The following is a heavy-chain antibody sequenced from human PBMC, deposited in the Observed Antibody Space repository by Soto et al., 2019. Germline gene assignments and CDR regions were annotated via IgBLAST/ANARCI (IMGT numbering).Heavy chain of an antibody. V-gene: IGHV4-30-2*01. CDR2: MYHSGST. CDR3: ARVPDY. Sequence: QLQLQESCSGLVKPSQTLSLTCAVSGGSISRGGYSWSWTRQPPGKGLEWIGYMYHSGSTYYNPSLKSRVTISMDRSKNQFSLKLSSVTAADTAVYYCARVPDYWGQGILVTVSS. CDR1: GGSISRGGYS. D-gene: IGHD2-2*01. J-gene: IGHJ4*02.